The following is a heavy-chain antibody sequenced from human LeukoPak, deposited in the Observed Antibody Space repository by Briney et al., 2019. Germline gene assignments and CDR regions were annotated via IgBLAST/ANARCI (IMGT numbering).Heavy chain of an antibody. V-gene: IGHV4-34*01. J-gene: IGHJ4*02. CDR1: GGSFSGYY. CDR2: INHSGST. D-gene: IGHD6-19*01. CDR3: ARPWYSSGWYNY. Sequence: SETLSLTCAVYGGSFSGYYWSWIRQPPGKGLEWIGEINHSGSTNYNPSLKSRVTISVDTSKNQFSLKLSSVTAADTAVYYCARPWYSSGWYNYWGQGTLVTVSS.